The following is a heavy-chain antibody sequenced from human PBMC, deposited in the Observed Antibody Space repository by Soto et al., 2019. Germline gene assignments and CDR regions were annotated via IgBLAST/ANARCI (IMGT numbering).Heavy chain of an antibody. D-gene: IGHD3-9*01. CDR2: IYYSGST. CDR3: ARDTFDILTGYPGPPSMDV. J-gene: IGHJ6*02. V-gene: IGHV4-59*06. Sequence: SEPLSLTCTVSGGSITNYYWSLIRQPPGEGLEWVGYIYYSGSTYYNPSLKSRVTISVDTSKNQFSLKLSSVTAADTAVYYCARDTFDILTGYPGPPSMDVWGQGTTVTVSS. CDR1: GGSITNYY.